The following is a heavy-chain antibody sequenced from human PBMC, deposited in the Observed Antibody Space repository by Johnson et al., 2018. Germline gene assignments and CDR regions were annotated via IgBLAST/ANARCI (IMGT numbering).Heavy chain of an antibody. J-gene: IGHJ3*02. Sequence: VQLVQSGGGLIQPGGSLRLSCAVSGFTVSGNYVTWVRQAPGKGLEWLSILYNDGRPEYADTVTGRFTISRDNSKNMVYLQLDSLRTDDAALFYCARASYVDLGAFDIWGQGTMLTVSS. CDR1: GFTVSGNY. CDR3: ARASYVDLGAFDI. D-gene: IGHD3-16*01. V-gene: IGHV3-66*02. CDR2: LYNDGRP.